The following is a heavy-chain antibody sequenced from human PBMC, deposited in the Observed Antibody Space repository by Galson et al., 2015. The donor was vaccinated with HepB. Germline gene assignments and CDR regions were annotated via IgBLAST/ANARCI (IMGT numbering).Heavy chain of an antibody. Sequence: SLRLSCAASGFTFSSYSMNWVRQAPGKGLEWVSSISSSSSYIYYADSVKGRFTISRDNAKNSLYLQMNSLRAEDTAVYYCARAGWLLEQYYFDYWGQGTLVTVSS. V-gene: IGHV3-21*01. J-gene: IGHJ4*02. CDR1: GFTFSSYS. CDR3: ARAGWLLEQYYFDY. CDR2: ISSSSSYI. D-gene: IGHD3-9*01.